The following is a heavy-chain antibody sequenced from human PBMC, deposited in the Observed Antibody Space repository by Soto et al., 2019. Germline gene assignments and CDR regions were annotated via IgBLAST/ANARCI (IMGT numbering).Heavy chain of an antibody. J-gene: IGHJ4*02. V-gene: IGHV1-46*04. CDR2: IDPRTGTSGTS. CDR3: ARLSRITCIVD. D-gene: IGHD3-16*02. Sequence: QVQLVQSGAEVKGPGTSVTLSCQTSGYTFAHYYIHWVRQAPGQGLEYMGIIDPRTGTSGTSTSPQSVQGRLSITSDASTSTVYMELSNLRSDDTATYYCARLSRITCIVDWGQGTLVTVSS. CDR1: GYTFAHYY.